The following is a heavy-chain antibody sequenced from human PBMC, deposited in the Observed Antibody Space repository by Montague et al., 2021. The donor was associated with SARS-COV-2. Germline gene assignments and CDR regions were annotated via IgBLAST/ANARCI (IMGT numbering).Heavy chain of an antibody. V-gene: IGHV4-31*03. CDR3: ARVSVEMATMGVYYYYGMDV. CDR1: GGSISSGGYY. D-gene: IGHD5-24*01. J-gene: IGHJ6*02. Sequence: TLSLTCTVSGGSISSGGYYWSWIRRHPGKGLEWIGYIYYSGSTYYNPSLKSRVTISVDTSKNQFFLKLSSVTAADTAVYYCARVSVEMATMGVYYYYGMDVWGQGTTVTVSS. CDR2: IYYSGST.